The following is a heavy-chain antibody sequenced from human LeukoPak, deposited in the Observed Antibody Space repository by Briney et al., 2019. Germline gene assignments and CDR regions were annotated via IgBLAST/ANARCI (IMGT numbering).Heavy chain of an antibody. J-gene: IGHJ6*02. D-gene: IGHD2-2*01. CDR3: ARGAGGGTSFMDV. CDR1: GYTFTDYY. Sequence: AASVKVSCKASGYTFTDYYMHWVRQAPGQGLEWMGWINPNSGGTNYAQKFQGRVTMTRDTSISTAYMELSRLRSDDTAVYYCARGAGGGTSFMDVWGQGTTVTVSS. V-gene: IGHV1-2*02. CDR2: INPNSGGT.